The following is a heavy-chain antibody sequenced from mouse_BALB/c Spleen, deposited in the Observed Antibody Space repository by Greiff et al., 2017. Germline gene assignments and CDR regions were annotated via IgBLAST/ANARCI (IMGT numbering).Heavy chain of an antibody. D-gene: IGHD2-4*01. CDR2: INPGSGGT. CDR1: GYAFTNYL. CDR3: ARWCDYEGLGAMDY. Sequence: QVQLQQSGAELVRPGTSVKVSCKASGYAFTNYLIEWVKQRPGQGLEWIGVINPGSGGTNYNEKFKGKATLTADKSSSTAYMQLSSLTSDDSAVYFCARWCDYEGLGAMDYWGQGTSVTVSS. J-gene: IGHJ4*01. V-gene: IGHV1-54*01.